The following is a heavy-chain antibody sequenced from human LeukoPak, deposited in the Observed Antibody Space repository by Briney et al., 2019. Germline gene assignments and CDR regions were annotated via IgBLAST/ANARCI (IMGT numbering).Heavy chain of an antibody. J-gene: IGHJ4*02. D-gene: IGHD3-10*01. V-gene: IGHV5-51*01. Sequence: GESLKISCKGSGYSFTSYWIGWVRQMPGKGLEWMGIIYPGDSDTRYSPSFQGQVTISADKSISTAYLQWSSLKASDTAMYYCARLFRSGDDSFYYFDYWGQGTLVTVSS. CDR2: IYPGDSDT. CDR3: ARLFRSGDDSFYYFDY. CDR1: GYSFTSYW.